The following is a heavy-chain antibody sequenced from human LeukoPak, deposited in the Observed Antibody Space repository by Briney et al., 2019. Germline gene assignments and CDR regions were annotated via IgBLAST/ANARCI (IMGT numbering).Heavy chain of an antibody. CDR1: GYTFSSHG. CDR2: ISPSGGIT. V-gene: IGHV3-23*01. CDR3: AKDFRVVTSPFGY. D-gene: IGHD3-3*01. Sequence: GGTLRLSCAASGYTFSSHGMNWVRQAPGKGLEWVSGISPSGGITYYTDSVKGRFTISRDNSKNTLYLQMNSLRAEDTAVYYCAKDFRVVTSPFGYWGQGTLVTVSS. J-gene: IGHJ4*02.